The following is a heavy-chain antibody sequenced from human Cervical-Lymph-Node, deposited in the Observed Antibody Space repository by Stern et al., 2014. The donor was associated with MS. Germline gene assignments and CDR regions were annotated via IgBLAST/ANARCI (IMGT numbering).Heavy chain of an antibody. V-gene: IGHV3-74*02. Sequence: VQLVESGGDFAQPGGSLRLSCTASGFPLSTHWMHWVRQAPGKGLVWVSRINSYGSGTGYSDSVKGRFTISRDTAKNTLYLQMNSLRVEDTAVYYCTTSQYSSAHFDYWGQGTLVSVSS. J-gene: IGHJ4*02. CDR2: INSYGSGT. CDR3: TTSQYSSAHFDY. D-gene: IGHD6-25*01. CDR1: GFPLSTHW.